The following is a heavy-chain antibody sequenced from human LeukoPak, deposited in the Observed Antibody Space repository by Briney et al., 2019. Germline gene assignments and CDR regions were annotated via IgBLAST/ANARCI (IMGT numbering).Heavy chain of an antibody. CDR2: IYSDDNT. CDR3: ARDSGASGRYAFDI. Sequence: GGSLRLSCAASGFTVSSNYLSWVRQAPGKGLEWVSIIYSDDNTNYADSVKGRFTISRDNSKNTLYLQMNSLGAEDTALYYCARDSGASGRYAFDIWGQGTMVTVSS. D-gene: IGHD3-10*01. V-gene: IGHV3-53*01. CDR1: GFTVSSNY. J-gene: IGHJ3*02.